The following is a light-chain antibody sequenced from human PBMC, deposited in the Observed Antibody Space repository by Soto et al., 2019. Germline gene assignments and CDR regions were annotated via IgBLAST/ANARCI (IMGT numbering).Light chain of an antibody. CDR3: QQYNSYRT. J-gene: IGKJ1*01. CDR2: AAS. V-gene: IGKV1-39*01. Sequence: IQLTQSPSSLSASVGDRVTITRRASQSISSYLNWYQQKPGKAPKLLIYAASSLQSGVPSRFSGSGSGTEFTLTISSLQPDDFATYYCQQYNSYRTFGQGTKVDI. CDR1: QSISSY.